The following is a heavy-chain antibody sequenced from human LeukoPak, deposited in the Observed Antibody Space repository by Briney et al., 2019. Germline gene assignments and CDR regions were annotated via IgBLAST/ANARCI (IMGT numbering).Heavy chain of an antibody. CDR3: ARGPPDLAYFDY. J-gene: IGHJ4*02. V-gene: IGHV4-34*01. CDR2: INHSGST. Sequence: NTSETLSLTCAVYGGSFSGYYWSWIRQPPGKGLEWIGEINHSGSTNYNPSLKSRVTISVDTSKNQFSLKLGSVTAADTAVYYCARGPPDLAYFDYWGQGTLVTVSS. CDR1: GGSFSGYY.